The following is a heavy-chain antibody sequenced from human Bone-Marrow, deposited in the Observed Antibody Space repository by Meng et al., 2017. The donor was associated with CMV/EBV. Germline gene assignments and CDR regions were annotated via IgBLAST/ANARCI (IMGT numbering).Heavy chain of an antibody. CDR3: AGDLIRGVVGTRPRGPGDL. CDR1: RFTFSGYS. V-gene: IGHV3-21*01. J-gene: IGHJ4*01. CDR2: ITSRSSNT. D-gene: IGHD1-26*01. Sequence: GESLKISCVASRFTFSGYSMNWVRQTTGKGLEWVSSITSRSSNTYYSDSVKGRFTISRDNAKNSLYLQMNSRRDEDTAVYYGAGDLIRGVVGTRPRGPGDLWGHGTLVTVSS.